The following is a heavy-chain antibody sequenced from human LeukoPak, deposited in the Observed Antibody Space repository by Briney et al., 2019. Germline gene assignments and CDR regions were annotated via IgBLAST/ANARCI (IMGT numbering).Heavy chain of an antibody. J-gene: IGHJ4*02. D-gene: IGHD6-19*01. CDR3: AKGAPRGYTSGWYTVFDY. CDR1: GFTFDDYA. CDR2: ISWNSGSI. V-gene: IGHV3-9*01. Sequence: GRSLRLSCAASGFTFDDYAMHWVRQAPGKGLEWVSGISWNSGSIGYADSVKGRFTISRDNAKNSLYLQMNRLRAEDTALYYCAKGAPRGYTSGWYTVFDYWGQGTLVTVSS.